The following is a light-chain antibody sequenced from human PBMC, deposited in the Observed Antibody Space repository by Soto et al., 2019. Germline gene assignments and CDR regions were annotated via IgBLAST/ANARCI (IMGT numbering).Light chain of an antibody. CDR1: QSINNY. CDR3: QQRVNWPPT. J-gene: IGKJ4*01. V-gene: IGKV3-11*01. Sequence: EIVLTQSPDTLSLSPGDRATLSCRASQSINNYLAWYQQKPGQAPRLLIYDGSNRATGIPARFSGSGSGTDFTLTISSLEPEDFAVYYCQQRVNWPPTFGGGTKVDIK. CDR2: DGS.